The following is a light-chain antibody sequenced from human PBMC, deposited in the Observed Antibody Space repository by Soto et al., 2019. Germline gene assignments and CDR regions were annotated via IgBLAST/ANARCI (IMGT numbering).Light chain of an antibody. CDR1: SSDVGGYDY. Sequence: QSALTQPASVSGSPGQSITISCTGTSSDVGGYDYVSRYQQHPGRAPTLMIYDVTNRPSGVSNRLSGSKSGNTASLTTSGLQAEDEADYYGSSYTSSGTFVVFGGGTKLTVL. CDR2: DVT. V-gene: IGLV2-14*03. CDR3: SSYTSSGTFVV. J-gene: IGLJ3*02.